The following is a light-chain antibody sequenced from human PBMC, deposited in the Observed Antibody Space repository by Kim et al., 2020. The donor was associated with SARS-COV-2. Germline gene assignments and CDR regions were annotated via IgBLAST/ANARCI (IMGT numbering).Light chain of an antibody. CDR1: SSNVGAGYD. V-gene: IGLV1-40*01. J-gene: IGLJ2*01. CDR3: QSYDSTLTVVV. CDR2: ANN. Sequence: HRVTISCTGSSSNVGAGYDIHWYQQLPGTAPKLLIYANNNRPSGVPDRFSGSKSGTSASLAITGLQAEDEADYYCQSYDSTLTVVVFGGGTQLTVL.